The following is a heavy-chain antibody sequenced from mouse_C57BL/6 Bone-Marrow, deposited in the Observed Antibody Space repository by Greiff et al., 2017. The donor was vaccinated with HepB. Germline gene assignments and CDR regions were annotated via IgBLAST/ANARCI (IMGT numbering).Heavy chain of an antibody. CDR3: ARSKGSDGGDY. CDR1: GYTFTDYY. J-gene: IGHJ2*01. CDR2: IYPGSGNT. D-gene: IGHD1-1*01. Sequence: VVESGPELVKPGASVKISCKASGYTFTDYYINWVKQRPGQGLEWIGWIYPGSGNTKYNEKFKGKATLTVDTSSSTAYMQLSSLTSEDSAVYFCARSKGSDGGDYWGQGTTLTVSS. V-gene: IGHV1-84*01.